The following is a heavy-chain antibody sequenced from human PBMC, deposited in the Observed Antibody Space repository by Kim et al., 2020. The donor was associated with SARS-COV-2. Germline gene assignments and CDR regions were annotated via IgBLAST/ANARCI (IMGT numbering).Heavy chain of an antibody. CDR3: ARDRYETYYYYGMDV. V-gene: IGHV1-3*01. D-gene: IGHD3-9*01. Sequence: KFQGRGTITRDTSASPAYMELSSLRSEDTAVYYCARDRYETYYYYGMDVWGQGTTVTVSS. J-gene: IGHJ6*02.